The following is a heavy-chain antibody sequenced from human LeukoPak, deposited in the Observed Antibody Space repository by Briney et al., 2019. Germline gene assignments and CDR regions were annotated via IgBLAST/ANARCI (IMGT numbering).Heavy chain of an antibody. V-gene: IGHV4-34*01. D-gene: IGHD3-10*01. CDR2: INHSGST. Sequence: SETLSLTCAVYGGSFSGYYWSWIRQPPGKGLEWIGEINHSGSTNYNPSLKSRVTISVDTSKNQFSLRLSSVTAADTAVYYCARLKGSGSYYKGGWFDPWGQGTLVTVSS. CDR3: ARLKGSGSYYKGGWFDP. CDR1: GGSFSGYY. J-gene: IGHJ5*02.